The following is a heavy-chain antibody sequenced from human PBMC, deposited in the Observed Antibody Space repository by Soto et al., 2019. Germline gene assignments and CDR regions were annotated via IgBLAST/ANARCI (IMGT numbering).Heavy chain of an antibody. CDR1: GGSISSSSYY. V-gene: IGHV4-39*01. CDR3: ARPVSDTNDAFDI. CDR2: IYYSGST. Sequence: QLQLQESGPGLVKPSETLSLTCTVSGGSISSSSYYWGWIRQPPGKGLEWIGSIYYSGSTYYNPSLKSRVTISVDTSKNQFSLKLSSVTAADTAVYYCARPVSDTNDAFDIWGQGTMVTVSS. J-gene: IGHJ3*02.